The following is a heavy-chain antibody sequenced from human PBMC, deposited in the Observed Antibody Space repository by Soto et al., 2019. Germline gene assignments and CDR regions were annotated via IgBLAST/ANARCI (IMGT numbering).Heavy chain of an antibody. J-gene: IGHJ6*02. CDR3: ARARSGSSPIGYYHHGLDV. CDR1: GGTFSSHA. CDR2: IIPIFGSP. D-gene: IGHD1-26*01. V-gene: IGHV1-69*13. Sequence: SVKVSCKASGGTFSSHAISWVRQAPGQGLEWMGGIIPIFGSPNVAQNFQSRVTITADESTTTAYMELNSLTSDDTAVYYCARARSGSSPIGYYHHGLDVWGQGTTVTVSS.